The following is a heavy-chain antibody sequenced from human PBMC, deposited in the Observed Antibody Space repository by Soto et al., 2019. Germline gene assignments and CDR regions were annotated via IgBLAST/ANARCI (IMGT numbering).Heavy chain of an antibody. D-gene: IGHD6-19*01. V-gene: IGHV4-39*01. CDR1: GDSISSSGFY. CDR3: ARRQQWLAGYFDY. Sequence: PSETLSLTCAVSGDSISSSGFYWGWIRQPPGKGLEWIGSIYYSGRTYYNPSLKSRVTISVDTSKSQFSLKMRSVTAADTAVYYCARRQQWLAGYFDYRGQGTLGTVSS. CDR2: IYYSGRT. J-gene: IGHJ4*02.